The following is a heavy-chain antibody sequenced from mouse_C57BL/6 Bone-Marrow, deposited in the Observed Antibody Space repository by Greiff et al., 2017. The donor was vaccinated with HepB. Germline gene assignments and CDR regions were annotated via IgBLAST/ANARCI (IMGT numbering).Heavy chain of an antibody. J-gene: IGHJ2*01. V-gene: IGHV5-4*01. Sequence: VQLKESGGGLVKPGGSLKLSCAASGFTFSSYAMSWVRQTPEKRLEWVATISDGGSYTYYPDNVKGRFTISRDNAKNNLYLQMSHLKSEDTAMYYCARDNYGSSYDYWGQGTTLTVSS. CDR1: GFTFSSYA. CDR2: ISDGGSYT. D-gene: IGHD1-1*01. CDR3: ARDNYGSSYDY.